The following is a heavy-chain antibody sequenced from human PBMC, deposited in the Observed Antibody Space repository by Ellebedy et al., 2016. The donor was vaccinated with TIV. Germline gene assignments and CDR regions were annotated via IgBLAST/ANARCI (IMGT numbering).Heavy chain of an antibody. V-gene: IGHV3-23*01. CDR2: ISGSGGST. CDR1: GFTFSSYA. Sequence: GGSLRLSXAASGFTFSSYAMSWVRQAPGKGLEWVSAISGSGGSTYYADSVKGRFTISRDNSKNSLYLQMSGLRPDDTAVYYCARGSGYTYAMDWYFDLWGRGTLVTVSS. J-gene: IGHJ2*01. CDR3: ARGSGYTYAMDWYFDL. D-gene: IGHD5-18*01.